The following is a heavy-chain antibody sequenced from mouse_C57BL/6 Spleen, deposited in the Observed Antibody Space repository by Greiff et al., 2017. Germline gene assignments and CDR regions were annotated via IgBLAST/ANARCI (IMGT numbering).Heavy chain of an antibody. CDR1: GYTFTSYW. D-gene: IGHD2-3*01. J-gene: IGHJ1*03. V-gene: IGHV1-64*01. CDR2: IHPNSGST. Sequence: QVQLQQPGAELVKPGASVKLSCKASGYTFTSYWMHWVKQRPGQGLEWIGMIHPNSGSTNYNEKFKSKATLTVDKSSSTAYMQLSSLTSEDSAVYDCAELIYDGYSDWYFDVWGTGTTVTVSS. CDR3: AELIYDGYSDWYFDV.